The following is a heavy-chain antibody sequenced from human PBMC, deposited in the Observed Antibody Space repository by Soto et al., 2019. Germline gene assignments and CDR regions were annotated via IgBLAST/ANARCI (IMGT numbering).Heavy chain of an antibody. Sequence: EVQLLESGGGLVQPGGSLTLSCEASGFTFRDHAMTWVRQAPGQRLEYVSSITNTGGNTFYADSVKGRFTISTDNSKKTLYLQMNSLTAEDTALHPCAKNVLDRGAESWGQGTLVTVSS. CDR1: GFTFRDHA. CDR2: ITNTGGNT. D-gene: IGHD3-10*01. J-gene: IGHJ5*02. CDR3: AKNVLDRGAES. V-gene: IGHV3-23*01.